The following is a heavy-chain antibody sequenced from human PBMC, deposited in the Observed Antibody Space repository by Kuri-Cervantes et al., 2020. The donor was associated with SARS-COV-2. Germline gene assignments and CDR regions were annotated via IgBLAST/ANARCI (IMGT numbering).Heavy chain of an antibody. J-gene: IGHJ3*02. D-gene: IGHD3-9*01. V-gene: IGHV1-18*01. CDR1: GYTFISYG. CDR2: ISPYNDKT. Sequence: SVKVSCKASGYTFISYGITWVRQAPGQGLEWMGWISPYNDKTSYAEKFQGRVTMTTITSSTTAYMELRSLRSDDTAVYYCARRYYDILTGFPDDAFDIWGQGTMVTVSS. CDR3: ARRYYDILTGFPDDAFDI.